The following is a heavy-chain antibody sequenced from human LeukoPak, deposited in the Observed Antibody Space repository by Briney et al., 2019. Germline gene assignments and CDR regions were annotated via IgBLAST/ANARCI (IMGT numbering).Heavy chain of an antibody. V-gene: IGHV4-30-4*08. CDR2: IYYSGST. CDR1: GGSISSGDYY. D-gene: IGHD1-1*01. CDR3: ARGANWNLNYYYYYMDV. J-gene: IGHJ6*03. Sequence: SETLSLTCTVSGGSISSGDYYWSWIRQPPGKGLEWIGCIYYSGSTYYNPSLKSRVTISVDTSKNQFSLKLSSVTAADTAVYYCARGANWNLNYYYYYMDVWGKGTTVTVSS.